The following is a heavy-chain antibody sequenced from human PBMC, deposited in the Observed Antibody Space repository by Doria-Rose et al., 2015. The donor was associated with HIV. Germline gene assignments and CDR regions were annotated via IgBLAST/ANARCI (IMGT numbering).Heavy chain of an antibody. CDR2: IFSDDER. Sequence: PGPVLVKPTETLTLTCTVSGVSLSSPGMGVSWIRQPPRKALEWLANIFSDDERSHKTSLKSRLTISRGTSKSQVVLTMTDMDPVDTATYYCARIKSSRWYHKYYFDFWGQGTLVIVSA. CDR3: ARIKSSRWYHKYYFDF. J-gene: IGHJ4*02. D-gene: IGHD6-13*01. V-gene: IGHV2-26*01. CDR1: GVSLSSPGMG.